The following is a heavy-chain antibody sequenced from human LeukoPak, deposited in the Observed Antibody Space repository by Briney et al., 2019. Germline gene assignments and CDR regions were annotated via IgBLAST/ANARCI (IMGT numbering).Heavy chain of an antibody. CDR1: GYTFTRYY. CDR3: ARGPSRGYSSSWYWNY. J-gene: IGHJ4*02. CDR2: INPNSGGT. D-gene: IGHD6-13*01. V-gene: IGHV1-2*04. Sequence: ASVKVSCKASGYTFTRYYMHWVRQAPGQGLEGRGWINPNSGGTNYAQKFQGWVTMTRDTSISTAYMELSRLRSDDTAVYYCARGPSRGYSSSWYWNYWGQGTLVTVSS.